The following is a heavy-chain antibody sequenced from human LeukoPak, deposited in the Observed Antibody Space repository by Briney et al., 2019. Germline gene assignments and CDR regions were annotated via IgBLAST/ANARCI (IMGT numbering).Heavy chain of an antibody. CDR1: GGSISSSNW. CDR3: ARDKVAGTTFFDY. Sequence: SGTLSLTCAVSGGSISSSNWWSWVRQPPGKGLEWIGEIYHSGSTNYNPSLKSRVTISVDKSKNQFSLKLSSVTAADTAVYYCARDKVAGTTFFDYWGQGTLVTVSS. CDR2: IYHSGST. J-gene: IGHJ4*02. D-gene: IGHD6-19*01. V-gene: IGHV4-4*02.